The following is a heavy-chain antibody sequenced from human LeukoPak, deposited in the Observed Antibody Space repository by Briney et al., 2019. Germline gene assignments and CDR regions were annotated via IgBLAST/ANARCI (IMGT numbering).Heavy chain of an antibody. V-gene: IGHV4-34*01. D-gene: IGHD3-10*01. CDR2: INHSGST. J-gene: IGHJ6*03. Sequence: SETLSLTCAVYGVSFSGYYWSWIRQPPGKGLEWIGEINHSGSTNYNPSLKSRVTISVDTSKNQFSLKLSSVTAADTAVYYCARESVVRGVIITYYYYMDVWGKGTTVTVSS. CDR3: ARESVVRGVIITYYYYMDV. CDR1: GVSFSGYY.